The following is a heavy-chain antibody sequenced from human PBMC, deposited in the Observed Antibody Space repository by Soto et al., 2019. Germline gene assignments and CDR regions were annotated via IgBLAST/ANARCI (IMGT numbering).Heavy chain of an antibody. CDR1: GGSISSYY. V-gene: IGHV4-59*01. CDR3: ARLYSGSYVFDY. D-gene: IGHD1-26*01. J-gene: IGHJ4*02. Sequence: QVQLQESGPGLVKPSETLSLTCTVSGGSISSYYWSWIRQPPGKGLEWIGCLYYSGSTKYNPSLKSRVTISVDTSKNQFSLKLSSVTAADTAVYYCARLYSGSYVFDYWGQGTLVTVSS. CDR2: LYYSGST.